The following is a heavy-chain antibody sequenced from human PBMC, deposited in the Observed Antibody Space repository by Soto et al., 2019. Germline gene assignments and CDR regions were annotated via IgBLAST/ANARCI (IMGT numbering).Heavy chain of an antibody. J-gene: IGHJ6*02. CDR2: IIPIFGTA. CDR3: ASKPGISGSCYYYYGMDV. Sequence: SVKVSCKASVGTFSSYAISWVRQAPGQGLEWMGGIIPIFGTANYAQKFQGRVTITADKSTSTAYMELSSLRSEDTAVYYCASKPGISGSCYYYYGMDVWGQGTTVTVSS. CDR1: VGTFSSYA. D-gene: IGHD5-12*01. V-gene: IGHV1-69*06.